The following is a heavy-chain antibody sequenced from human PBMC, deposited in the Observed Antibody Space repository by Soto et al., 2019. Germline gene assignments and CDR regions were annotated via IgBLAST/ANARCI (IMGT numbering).Heavy chain of an antibody. CDR3: ARRTVTTYHYFDY. J-gene: IGHJ4*02. D-gene: IGHD4-17*01. CDR1: GFTFSTYD. V-gene: IGHV3-21*01. Sequence: GGSLRLSCVASGFTFSTYDMNWVRQAPGKGLEWVSSINRASIYIYYADSVRGRFTISRDNAKNSLYLQMDSLRVEDTAVYYCARRTVTTYHYFDYWGQGTLVTVSS. CDR2: INRASIYI.